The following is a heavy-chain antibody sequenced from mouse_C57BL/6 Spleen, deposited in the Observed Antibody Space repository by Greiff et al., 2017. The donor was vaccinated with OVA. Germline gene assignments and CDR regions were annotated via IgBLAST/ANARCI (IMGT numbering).Heavy chain of an antibody. CDR1: GFTFSSYG. CDR3: ARPDYYGSSSYFDV. Sequence: EVMLVESGGDLVKPGGSLKLSCAASGFTFSSYGMSLVRQTPDKRLEWVATISSGGSYTYYPDSVKGRFTISRDNAKNTLYLQMSSLKSEDTAMYYCARPDYYGSSSYFDVWGTGTTVTVSS. J-gene: IGHJ1*03. V-gene: IGHV5-6*01. D-gene: IGHD1-1*01. CDR2: ISSGGSYT.